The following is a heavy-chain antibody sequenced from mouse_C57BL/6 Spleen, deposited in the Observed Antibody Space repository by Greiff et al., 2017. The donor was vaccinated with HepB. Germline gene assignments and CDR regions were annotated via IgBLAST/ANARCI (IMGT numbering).Heavy chain of an antibody. J-gene: IGHJ3*01. D-gene: IGHD3-3*01. CDR1: GYTFTSYW. Sequence: QVQLQQPGAELVKPGASVKLSCKASGYTFTSYWMQWVKQRPGQGLEWIGEIDPSDSYTNYNQKFKGKATLTVDTSSSTAYMQRSSLTSEDSAVYYCARWRATAGAYWGQGTLVTVSA. CDR3: ARWRATAGAY. V-gene: IGHV1-50*01. CDR2: IDPSDSYT.